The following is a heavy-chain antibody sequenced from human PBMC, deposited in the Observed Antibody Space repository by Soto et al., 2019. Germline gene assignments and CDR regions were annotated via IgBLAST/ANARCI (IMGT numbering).Heavy chain of an antibody. CDR3: ARDSYSSGWQNYHYYYMDV. Sequence: QVQLVQSGAEVKKPGASVKVSCKASGYTFTSYGISWVRQAPGQGLEWMGWISAYNGNTNYAQKLQGRVTMTTDPSTSTAYMELRSLSSDDTAVYYCARDSYSSGWQNYHYYYMDVWGKGTTVTVSS. J-gene: IGHJ6*03. V-gene: IGHV1-18*01. D-gene: IGHD6-19*01. CDR2: ISAYNGNT. CDR1: GYTFTSYG.